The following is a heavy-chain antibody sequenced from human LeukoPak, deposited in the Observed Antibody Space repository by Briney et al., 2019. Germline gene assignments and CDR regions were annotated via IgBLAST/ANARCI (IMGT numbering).Heavy chain of an antibody. Sequence: PGGSLRLSCAGSGFTFSSYWMSWGRQAPGKGLEWVANINKDGSETKYEDSVKGRFTISRDNAKNSLYLQMNSLRAEDTAVYYCAREMWFGEFNWFDPWGQGTLVTVSS. CDR1: GFTFSSYW. D-gene: IGHD3-10*01. J-gene: IGHJ5*02. CDR2: INKDGSET. CDR3: AREMWFGEFNWFDP. V-gene: IGHV3-7*05.